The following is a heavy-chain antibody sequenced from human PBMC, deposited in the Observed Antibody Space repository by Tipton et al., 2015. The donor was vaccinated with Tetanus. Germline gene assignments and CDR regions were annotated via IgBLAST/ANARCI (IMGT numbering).Heavy chain of an antibody. Sequence: GSLRLSCAVSGFTFSTHRMSWVRQAPGKGLEWVSSLSSTSTYTDYADSVKGRFTISRDNAKSSLYLQMNSLRAEDTAVYYCASGVTFDYWGQGTLVTVSS. J-gene: IGHJ4*02. V-gene: IGHV3-21*01. CDR1: GFTFSTHR. CDR3: ASGVTFDY. CDR2: LSSTSTYT.